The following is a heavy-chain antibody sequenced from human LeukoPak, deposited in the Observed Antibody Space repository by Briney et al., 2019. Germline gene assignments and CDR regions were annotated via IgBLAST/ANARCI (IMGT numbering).Heavy chain of an antibody. D-gene: IGHD5-18*01. J-gene: IGHJ5*02. CDR3: AREADTAMYSWFDP. Sequence: ASVKVSCKASGGTFSSYAISWAREAPGQGLEWMGGIIPMFGTANYAQKFRGSVTITTDESTSTPYMGQSSLRSEKKGVYYCAREADTAMYSWFDPWGQGTLVTVSS. CDR2: IIPMFGTA. V-gene: IGHV1-69*05. CDR1: GGTFSSYA.